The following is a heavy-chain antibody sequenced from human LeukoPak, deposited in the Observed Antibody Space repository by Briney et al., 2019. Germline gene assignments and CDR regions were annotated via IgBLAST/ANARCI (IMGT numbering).Heavy chain of an antibody. CDR1: GYTFTGYY. CDR2: INPNSGGT. D-gene: IGHD6-13*01. CDR3: ARYSSSWFPFDY. Sequence: GASVKVSCKASGYTFTGYYMHWVRQAPGQGLEWRGWINPNSGGTNYAQKFQGRVTMTRDTSISTAYMELSRLRSDDTAVYYCARYSSSWFPFDYWGQGTLVTVSS. J-gene: IGHJ4*02. V-gene: IGHV1-2*02.